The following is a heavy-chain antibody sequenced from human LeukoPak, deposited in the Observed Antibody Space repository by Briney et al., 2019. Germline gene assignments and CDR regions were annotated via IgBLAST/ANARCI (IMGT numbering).Heavy chain of an antibody. Sequence: PGGSLRLSCAASGFTFSSYAMSWVRQAPGKGLEWVSAISGSGDNTYYADSVKGRFTISRDNAKNSLYLQMNSLRAEDTAVYYCARDQGEVVATPFDYWGQGTLVTVSS. D-gene: IGHD5-12*01. CDR2: ISGSGDNT. V-gene: IGHV3-23*01. CDR3: ARDQGEVVATPFDY. J-gene: IGHJ4*02. CDR1: GFTFSSYA.